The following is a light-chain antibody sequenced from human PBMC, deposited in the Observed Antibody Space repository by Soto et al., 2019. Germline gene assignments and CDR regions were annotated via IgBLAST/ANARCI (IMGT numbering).Light chain of an antibody. CDR1: QSLLHNNGHNY. Sequence: IVMTQSPLSLPVTPGEPASISCRSSQSLLHNNGHNYLNWYLQKPGQSPQLLIYLGSNRGSGVPGRFSGSGSGTDFTLKISRVEAENVGVYYCMQALQTPTFGQGTKVDIK. J-gene: IGKJ1*01. CDR2: LGS. V-gene: IGKV2-28*01. CDR3: MQALQTPT.